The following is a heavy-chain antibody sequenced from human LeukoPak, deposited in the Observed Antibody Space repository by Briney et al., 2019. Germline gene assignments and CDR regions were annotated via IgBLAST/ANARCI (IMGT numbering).Heavy chain of an antibody. Sequence: GGSLRLSCAASGFTFSNYAMSWVRQAPGKGLEWVSSMSGSGGSTYYADSVKGRVTISRDNSKNTLYLQMNNLRAEDTALYYCAKNQGQWLVPVDYWGQGTLVTVSS. CDR3: AKNQGQWLVPVDY. V-gene: IGHV3-23*01. D-gene: IGHD6-19*01. CDR1: GFTFSNYA. CDR2: MSGSGGST. J-gene: IGHJ4*02.